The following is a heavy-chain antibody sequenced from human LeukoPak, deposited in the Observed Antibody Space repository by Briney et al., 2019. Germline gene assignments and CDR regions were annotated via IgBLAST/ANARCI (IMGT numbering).Heavy chain of an antibody. J-gene: IGHJ6*03. CDR2: INPNNGGT. CDR3: ARGDLVRGYYYMDV. Sequence: ASVKVSCKASGYTFTGYYMHWVRRAPGQGLEWMGWINPNNGGTNYAQSFQGRVTMTRDTSISTAYMELTSLRSDGTAVYYCARGDLVRGYYYMDVWGKGTTVTVSS. CDR1: GYTFTGYY. V-gene: IGHV1-2*02. D-gene: IGHD6-6*01.